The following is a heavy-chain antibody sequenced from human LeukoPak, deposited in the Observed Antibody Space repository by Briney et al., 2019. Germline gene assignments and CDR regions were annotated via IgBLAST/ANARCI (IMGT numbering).Heavy chain of an antibody. CDR1: GYTFTSYY. J-gene: IGHJ4*02. V-gene: IGHV1-46*01. Sequence: ASVKVSCNASGYTFTSYYMHWVRQAPGQGLEWMGIINPSGGSTSYAQKFQGRVTITADKSTTTAYMELSSLRSEDTAVYYCARSSIIAAAGPYYFDYWGQGTLVTVSS. D-gene: IGHD6-13*01. CDR3: ARSSIIAAAGPYYFDY. CDR2: INPSGGST.